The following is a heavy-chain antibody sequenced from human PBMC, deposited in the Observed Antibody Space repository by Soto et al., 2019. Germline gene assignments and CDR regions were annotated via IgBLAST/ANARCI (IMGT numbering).Heavy chain of an antibody. CDR2: IYPGDSDT. D-gene: IGHD3-22*01. V-gene: IGHV5-51*01. J-gene: IGHJ4*02. CDR3: ARRFHYSDTSGYYYPYFDY. CDR1: GYSFSSYW. Sequence: GESLKISCKGFGYSFSSYWIGWVRQMPGKGLEWVGMIYPGDSDTRYSPSFRGQVIISADKSVNTAYLQWSSLKASDTAIYYCARRFHYSDTSGYYYPYFDYWGLGTLVTVSS.